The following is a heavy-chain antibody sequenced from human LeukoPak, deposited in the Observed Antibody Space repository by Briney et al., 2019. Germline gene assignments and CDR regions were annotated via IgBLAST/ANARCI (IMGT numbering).Heavy chain of an antibody. J-gene: IGHJ4*02. D-gene: IGHD3-10*01. CDR3: ARAPPHYNGSGSYLWSFDY. CDR1: GYTFTGYY. V-gene: IGHV1-2*02. Sequence: GASVKVSCKASGYTFTGYYMHWVRQAPGQGLEWMGWINPNSGGTNYAQKFQGRVTMTRDTSISTAYMELSRLRADDTAVYYCARAPPHYNGSGSYLWSFDYWGQGTLVTVSS. CDR2: INPNSGGT.